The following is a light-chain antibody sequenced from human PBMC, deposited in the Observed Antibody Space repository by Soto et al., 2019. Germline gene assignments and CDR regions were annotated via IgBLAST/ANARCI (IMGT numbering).Light chain of an antibody. CDR1: QSISNY. V-gene: IGKV1-39*01. CDR2: AAF. Sequence: DIQMTQSPSSLSASVGDTVTISCRASQSISNYLNWYQQKPGKAPNLLIYAAFSLQSGVPSRFSGSGSWTDFTLTISSLQPEDFATYDCQQTYSTPRTFGQGTKVESK. CDR3: QQTYSTPRT. J-gene: IGKJ1*01.